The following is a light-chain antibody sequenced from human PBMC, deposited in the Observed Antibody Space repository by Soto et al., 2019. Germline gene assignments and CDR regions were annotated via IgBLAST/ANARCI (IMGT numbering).Light chain of an antibody. J-gene: IGKJ4*01. CDR3: QHYNDWHLT. CDR1: QSLSGN. CDR2: GAS. V-gene: IGKV3D-15*01. Sequence: EIVMTQSPVTVSVSPGEGATLSCRASQSLSGNLAWYQQRPGQAPRLLMYGASTRPTGIPARFSGSGSGTYLALTIISLQSEDSAVDYCQHYNDWHLTLGGGTKVDIK.